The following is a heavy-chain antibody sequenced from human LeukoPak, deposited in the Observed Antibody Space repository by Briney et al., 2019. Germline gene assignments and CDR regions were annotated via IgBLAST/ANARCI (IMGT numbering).Heavy chain of an antibody. Sequence: EWVAVISYDGSNKYYADSVKGRFTISRDNSKNTLYLQMNSLRAEDTAVYYCAKDQFGGFDPWGQGTLVTVSS. CDR3: AKDQFGGFDP. CDR2: ISYDGSNK. J-gene: IGHJ5*02. V-gene: IGHV3-30*18. D-gene: IGHD3-10*01.